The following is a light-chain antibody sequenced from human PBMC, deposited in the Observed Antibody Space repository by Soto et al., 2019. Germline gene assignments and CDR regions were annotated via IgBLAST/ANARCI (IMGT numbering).Light chain of an antibody. J-gene: IGLJ1*01. CDR2: EVS. CDR3: SSYTSISSLGV. CDR1: GSDVGSYKY. Sequence: QSALPQPASVSGSPGQSITISCTGTGSDVGSYKYVSWYQQHPGKAPKLIIFEVSNRPSGVSDRFSGSKSGNTASLTISGLQAEDEADYYCSSYTSISSLGVFGTGTKGTVL. V-gene: IGLV2-14*01.